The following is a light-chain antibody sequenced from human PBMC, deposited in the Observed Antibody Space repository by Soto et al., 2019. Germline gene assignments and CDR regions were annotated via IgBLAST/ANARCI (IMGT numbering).Light chain of an antibody. J-gene: IGKJ3*01. CDR1: QSISSY. CDR2: AAS. Sequence: DIQMTQSPSSLSASVGDRVTITCRASQSISSYLNWYQQKPGKAPKLLIYAASSLHSGVPSRLSGIGSGTDFTLTISSLQPEDCATYSCQQSYSKRFTFGPGTKVDIK. CDR3: QQSYSKRFT. V-gene: IGKV1-39*01.